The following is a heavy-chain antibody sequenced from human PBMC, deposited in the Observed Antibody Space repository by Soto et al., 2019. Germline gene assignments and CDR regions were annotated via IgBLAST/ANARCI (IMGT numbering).Heavy chain of an antibody. CDR1: GYTFSNYD. CDR3: ARGIKGLPPSAFDI. J-gene: IGHJ3*02. CDR2: LNPNTDKT. Sequence: ASVRVSCKASGYTFSNYDINWVRQATGQGLEWMGWLNPNTDKTGSAQKFQGRVTMTRNTSISTAYLELSGLRSDDTAVYYCARGIKGLPPSAFDIWGQGTRVTVSS. D-gene: IGHD5-12*01. V-gene: IGHV1-8*01.